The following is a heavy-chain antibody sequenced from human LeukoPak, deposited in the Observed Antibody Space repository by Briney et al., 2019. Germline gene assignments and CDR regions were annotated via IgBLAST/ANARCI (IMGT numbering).Heavy chain of an antibody. Sequence: SVKVSCKASGFTFTSSAMQWVRQARGQRLEWIGWIVVGSGNTNYAQKFQERVTITRDMSTSTAYMELSSLTSEDTAVYYCAADSLGYSYGYDYYYYYGMDVWGQGTTVTVSS. CDR3: AADSLGYSYGYDYYYYYGMDV. D-gene: IGHD5-18*01. V-gene: IGHV1-58*02. CDR2: IVVGSGNT. CDR1: GFTFTSSA. J-gene: IGHJ6*02.